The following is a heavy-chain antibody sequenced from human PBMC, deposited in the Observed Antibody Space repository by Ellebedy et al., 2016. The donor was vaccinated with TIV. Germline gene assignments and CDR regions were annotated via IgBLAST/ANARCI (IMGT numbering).Heavy chain of an antibody. CDR3: ARSGAAYPAAGHDY. Sequence: ASVKVSCXASGYTFTSYYMHWVRQAPGQGLEWMGIINPNGGGATYAQTFQGRITMTRDRSISTAYMELSRLTSVDTAVYFCARSGAAYPAAGHDYWGQGTLVTVSS. V-gene: IGHV1-2*02. CDR2: INPNGGGA. J-gene: IGHJ4*02. CDR1: GYTFTSYY. D-gene: IGHD6-13*01.